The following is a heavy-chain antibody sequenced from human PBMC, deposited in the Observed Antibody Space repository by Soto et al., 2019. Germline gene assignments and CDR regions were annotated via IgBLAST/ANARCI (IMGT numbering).Heavy chain of an antibody. CDR3: VSQRTTVLTQAYFDY. J-gene: IGHJ4*02. CDR1: DGSVTNSSDY. CDR2: VYYRGRS. D-gene: IGHD4-17*01. V-gene: IGHV4-39*01. Sequence: SETLSLTYTVSDGSVTNSSDYWGWIRQSPGKGLEWIGSVYYRGRSYSKSSVKSRVTISVDTSKNQFSLNFNSVTASDTALYYCVSQRTTVLTQAYFDYWGPGALVTGSS.